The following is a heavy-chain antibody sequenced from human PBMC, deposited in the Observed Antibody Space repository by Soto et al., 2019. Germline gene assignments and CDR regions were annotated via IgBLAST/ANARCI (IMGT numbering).Heavy chain of an antibody. CDR2: IIPILGIA. CDR3: ASGTNLAVAGTGSDY. CDR1: GGTFSSYT. J-gene: IGHJ4*02. Sequence: QVQLVQSGAEVKKPGSSVKVSCKASGGTFSSYTISWVRQAPGQGLEWMGRIIPILGIANYAQKFQGRVTITADKSTSTAYMELSSLRSEDTAVYYCASGTNLAVAGTGSDYWGQGTLVTVSS. V-gene: IGHV1-69*02. D-gene: IGHD6-19*01.